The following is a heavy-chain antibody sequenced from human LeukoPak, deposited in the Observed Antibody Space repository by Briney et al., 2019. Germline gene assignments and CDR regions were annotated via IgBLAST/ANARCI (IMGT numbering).Heavy chain of an antibody. J-gene: IGHJ4*02. Sequence: GSLRLSCAASGFTFSSYEMSWVRQAPGQGLEWVAYISSSCSTIYYADSVKGRFTISRDNAKNSLYLQMNSLRAEDTAVYYCARGADIVLMVYASPNFDYWGQGTLVTASS. CDR3: ARGADIVLMVYASPNFDY. CDR1: GFTFSSYE. D-gene: IGHD2-8*01. CDR2: ISSSCSTI. V-gene: IGHV3-48*03.